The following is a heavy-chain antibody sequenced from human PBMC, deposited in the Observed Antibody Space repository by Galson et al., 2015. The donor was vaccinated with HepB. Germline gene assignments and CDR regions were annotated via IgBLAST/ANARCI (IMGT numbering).Heavy chain of an antibody. J-gene: IGHJ4*02. D-gene: IGHD3-10*01. Sequence: SLRLSCAASGFTFSSYAMSWVRQAPGKGLEWVSAISGSGGSTYYADSVKGRFTISRDNSKNTLYLQMNSLRAEDTAVYYCARTIKYGSGSYRTYYFDYWGQGTLVTVSS. CDR1: GFTFSSYA. CDR3: ARTIKYGSGSYRTYYFDY. V-gene: IGHV3-23*01. CDR2: ISGSGGST.